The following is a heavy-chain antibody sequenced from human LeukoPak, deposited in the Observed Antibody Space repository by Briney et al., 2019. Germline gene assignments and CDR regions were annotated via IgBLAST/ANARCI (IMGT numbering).Heavy chain of an antibody. V-gene: IGHV1-8*01. J-gene: IGHJ4*02. CDR3: TRGSSGRRDN. CDR1: GYTFTSCD. CDR2: MNPNSGNT. D-gene: IGHD6-19*01. Sequence: ASVKVSCKASGYTFTSCDINWVRQATGQGLEWMGWMNPNSGNTGYGQSFQGRITMTRDISIGTAYMELSDLTSEDTAIYYCTRGSSGRRDNWGQGTLVTVSA.